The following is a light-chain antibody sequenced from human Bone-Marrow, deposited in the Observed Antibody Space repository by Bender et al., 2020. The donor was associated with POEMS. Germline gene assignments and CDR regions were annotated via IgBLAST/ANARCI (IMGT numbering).Light chain of an antibody. CDR3: VAWDASLNGWV. J-gene: IGLJ3*02. V-gene: IGLV2-14*01. Sequence: QSALTQPASVSGSPGQSITISCTGTSSDVGRYNYVSWYQQHPGKAPKLIIYDVSDRPSGVSNRFSGSKSGNTASLAITGLQSDDEAIYFCVAWDASLNGWVFGGGTKLTVL. CDR1: SSDVGRYNY. CDR2: DVS.